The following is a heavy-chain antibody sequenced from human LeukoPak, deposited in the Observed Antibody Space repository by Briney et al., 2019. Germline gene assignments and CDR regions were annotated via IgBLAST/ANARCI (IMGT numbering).Heavy chain of an antibody. V-gene: IGHV3-23*01. J-gene: IGHJ3*02. CDR1: GFTFSDYA. D-gene: IGHD2-2*01. CDR2: ISGSGGST. CDR3: AKDPYSIVVVPAAKNDAFDI. Sequence: GGSLCLSCAASGFTFSDYAMSWVRQAPGKGLEWVSAISGSGGSTYYADSVKGRFTISRDNSKNTLYLQMNSLRAEDTAVYYCAKDPYSIVVVPAAKNDAFDIWGQGTMVTVSS.